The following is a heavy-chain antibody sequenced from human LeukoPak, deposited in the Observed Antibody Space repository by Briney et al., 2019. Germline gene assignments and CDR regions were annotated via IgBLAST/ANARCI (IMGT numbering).Heavy chain of an antibody. Sequence: SQTLSLTCAISGDSVSSNSAAWNWIRQSPSRGLEWLGRTYYRSKWYNDYAVSVKSRITINPDTSKNQFSLNLNSVTAADTAVYYCARNSYYDNSGEGAFDIWSQGTMVTVSS. V-gene: IGHV6-1*01. CDR2: TYYRSKWYN. J-gene: IGHJ3*02. CDR3: ARNSYYDNSGEGAFDI. CDR1: GDSVSSNSAA. D-gene: IGHD3-22*01.